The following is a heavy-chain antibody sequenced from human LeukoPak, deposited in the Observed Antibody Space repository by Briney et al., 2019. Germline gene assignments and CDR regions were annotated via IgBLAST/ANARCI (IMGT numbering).Heavy chain of an antibody. CDR2: IYYSGST. Sequence: PSETLSLACTVSGGSISSSSYYWGWIRQPPGKGLEWIGSIYYSGSTYYNPSLKSRVTISVDTSKNQFSLKLSSVTAADTAVYYCARHVAWYSSGWYESNYYYYMDVWGKGTTVTISS. D-gene: IGHD6-19*01. CDR1: GGSISSSSYY. CDR3: ARHVAWYSSGWYESNYYYYMDV. J-gene: IGHJ6*03. V-gene: IGHV4-39*01.